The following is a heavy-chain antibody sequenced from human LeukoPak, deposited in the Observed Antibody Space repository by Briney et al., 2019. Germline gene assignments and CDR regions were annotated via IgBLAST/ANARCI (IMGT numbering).Heavy chain of an antibody. CDR1: GDSVSNNNAA. V-gene: IGHV6-1*01. CDR3: ASSSLRWSDAFDI. D-gene: IGHD4-23*01. J-gene: IGHJ3*02. Sequence: SQTLSLTCAISGDSVSNNNAAWNWIRQSPSRGLEWLGRTYYRSKWYTDYAVSVSSRITINPDASKNQFSLQLNSVTPEDTAVYYCASSSLRWSDAFDIWGQGTMVTVSS. CDR2: TYYRSKWYT.